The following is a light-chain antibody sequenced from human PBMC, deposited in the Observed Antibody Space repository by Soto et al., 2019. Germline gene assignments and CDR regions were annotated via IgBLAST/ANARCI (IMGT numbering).Light chain of an antibody. CDR3: QQYNTWPLT. CDR1: QSVYSN. Sequence: ETMMTQSPATLSVSPGERPTLSCRASQSVYSNLAWYQQKPGQAPRLLIYDASTRATGIPARFSGSGSGTDFTLTISSLQSEDFAVYYCQQYNTWPLTFGPGTKVDIK. V-gene: IGKV3-15*01. J-gene: IGKJ3*01. CDR2: DAS.